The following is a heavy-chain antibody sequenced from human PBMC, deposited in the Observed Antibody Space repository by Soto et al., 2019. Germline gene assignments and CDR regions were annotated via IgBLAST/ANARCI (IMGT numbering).Heavy chain of an antibody. CDR3: ATNFGDTAMVNWYFDL. V-gene: IGHV1-18*04. Sequence: ASVKVSCKASGYTFTSYGISWLRQSPGQGLEWMGWISAYNGNTNYAQKLQGRVTMTTDTSTSTAYMELRSLRSDDTAVYYCATNFGDTAMVNWYFDLWGRGTLVTVSS. D-gene: IGHD5-18*01. J-gene: IGHJ2*01. CDR2: ISAYNGNT. CDR1: GYTFTSYG.